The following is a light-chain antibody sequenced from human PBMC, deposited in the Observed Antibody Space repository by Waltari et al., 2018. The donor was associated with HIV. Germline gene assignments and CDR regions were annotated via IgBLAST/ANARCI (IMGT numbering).Light chain of an antibody. V-gene: IGLV3-21*01. J-gene: IGLJ2*01. Sequence: SYVLTQPPSVSVAPRETATITCGGSNIGTKSVHWYQQKPGQPPVLVIYDDSDRPSGIPERFSGSNSGNTATLTISRVEAGDEADYYCQVWDSSSDHVVFGGGTKLTVL. CDR2: DDS. CDR3: QVWDSSSDHVV. CDR1: NIGTKS.